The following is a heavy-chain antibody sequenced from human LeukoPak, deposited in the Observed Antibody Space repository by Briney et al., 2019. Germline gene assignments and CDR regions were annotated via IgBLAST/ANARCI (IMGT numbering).Heavy chain of an antibody. CDR2: IYSGGST. J-gene: IGHJ4*02. D-gene: IGHD5-18*01. CDR3: ARDTAMVNSDGRVY. V-gene: IGHV3-53*01. Sequence: AGGSLRLSCAASGFTVSSNYMSWVRQAPGKGLEWVSVIYSGGSTYYADSVKGRFTISRDNSKNTLYLQMNSLRAEDTAVYYCARDTAMVNSDGRVYRGQGTLVTVSS. CDR1: GFTVSSNY.